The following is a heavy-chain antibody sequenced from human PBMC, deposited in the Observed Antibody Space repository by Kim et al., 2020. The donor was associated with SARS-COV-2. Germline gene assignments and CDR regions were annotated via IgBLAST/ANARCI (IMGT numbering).Heavy chain of an antibody. Sequence: GGSLRLSCAASGFTFSNYAMHWVRQAPGKGLEWVAVISYDGSNKYYADSVTGRFTISRDNSKNTLYLQMNSLRAEDTAVYYCARARGGSYYYGMDVWGQGTTVTVSS. J-gene: IGHJ6*02. CDR2: ISYDGSNK. CDR3: ARARGGSYYYGMDV. V-gene: IGHV3-30-3*01. D-gene: IGHD1-26*01. CDR1: GFTFSNYA.